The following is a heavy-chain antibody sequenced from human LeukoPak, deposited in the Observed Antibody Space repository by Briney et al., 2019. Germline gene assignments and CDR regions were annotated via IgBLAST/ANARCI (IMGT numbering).Heavy chain of an antibody. CDR2: IYPGDSDT. CDR1: GYSFTSYW. J-gene: IGHJ4*02. Sequence: GESLKISCKGSGYSFTSYWIGWVRQMPGKGLEWMGIIYPGDSDTRYSPSFQGQVTISADKSISTAYLQWSSLKASDTAMYYCARAGYCSSTSRYDWFDYWGQGTLVTVSS. V-gene: IGHV5-51*01. D-gene: IGHD2-2*01. CDR3: ARAGYCSSTSRYDWFDY.